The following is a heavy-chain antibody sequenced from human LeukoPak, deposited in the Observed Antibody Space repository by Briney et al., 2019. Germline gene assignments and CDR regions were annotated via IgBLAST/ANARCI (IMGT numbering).Heavy chain of an antibody. CDR1: GFTLGDYA. V-gene: IGHV3-49*04. J-gene: IGHJ6*02. Sequence: PGRSLRLSCTASGFTLGDYAMTCVRQAPGEGLGWVGFIRSTASGRTTEYAASVKGRFTISRDDSKSIAYLQMNSLKTEDTAVYFCSRSSSVRGYYGLDVWGQGTTVTVSS. CDR3: SRSSSVRGYYGLDV. D-gene: IGHD2-15*01. CDR2: IRSTASGRTT.